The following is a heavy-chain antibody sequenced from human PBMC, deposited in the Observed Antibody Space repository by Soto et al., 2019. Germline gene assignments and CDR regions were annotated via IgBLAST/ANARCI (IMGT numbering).Heavy chain of an antibody. CDR3: ARTSSSWIIDY. Sequence: QVQLVESGGGVVQPGRSLRLSCAASGFTFSSYGMHWVRQAPGKGLEWVAVISYDGSNKYYADSVKGRFTISRDNSKNTLYLQMNSLRAEDTAVYYCARTSSSWIIDYWGQRTLVTVSS. J-gene: IGHJ4*02. CDR2: ISYDGSNK. D-gene: IGHD6-13*01. V-gene: IGHV3-30*03. CDR1: GFTFSSYG.